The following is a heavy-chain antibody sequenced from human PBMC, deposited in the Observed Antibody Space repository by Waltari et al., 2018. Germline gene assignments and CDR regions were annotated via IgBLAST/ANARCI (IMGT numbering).Heavy chain of an antibody. J-gene: IGHJ6*02. CDR3: TNLDDFLDV. D-gene: IGHD1-1*01. CDR1: GFTFDNYA. CDR2: ISWNSQSI. Sequence: EAQLVESGGGLIQPGRSRRRPCEASGFTFDNYAMHWVREVPGKGLEWVASISWNSQSIGYADSVKGRFTISRDNAKKSLYLQMNSVRVEDTALYYCTNLDDFLDVWGQGTTVTVSS. V-gene: IGHV3-9*01.